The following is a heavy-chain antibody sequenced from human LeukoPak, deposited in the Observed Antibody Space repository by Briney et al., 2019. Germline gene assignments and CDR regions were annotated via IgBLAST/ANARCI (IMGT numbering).Heavy chain of an antibody. CDR2: IYSGGDT. D-gene: IGHD6-19*01. J-gene: IGHJ4*02. CDR1: GFTVNSNN. CDR3: ATDSTTVPGRDY. Sequence: GGSLRLSCASSGFTVNSNNMTWVRQAPGKGLEWVSVIYSGGDTFYADSVKGRFTISRDNSKNTLYLQMNNLRAEDTAVYYCATDSTTVPGRDYWGQGALVTVSS. V-gene: IGHV3-66*01.